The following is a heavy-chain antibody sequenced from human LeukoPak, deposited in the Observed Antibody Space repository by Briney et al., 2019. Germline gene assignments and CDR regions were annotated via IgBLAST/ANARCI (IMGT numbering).Heavy chain of an antibody. Sequence: ASVKVSCKASGYTFTNYDIHWVRQATGQGPEWVAWINPNRGNTASAQKFQGRITVTRNTSTSTTYMELSSLRSDDTAVYYCARGLFVDYEKYDTFDIWGQGTKVTVAS. J-gene: IGHJ3*02. CDR3: ARGLFVDYEKYDTFDI. D-gene: IGHD4-17*01. CDR2: INPNRGNT. CDR1: GYTFTNYD. V-gene: IGHV1-8*01.